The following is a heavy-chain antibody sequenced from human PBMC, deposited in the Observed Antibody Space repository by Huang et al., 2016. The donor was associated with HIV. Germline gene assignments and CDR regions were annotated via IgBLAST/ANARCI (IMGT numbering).Heavy chain of an antibody. CDR3: AKDLGGQWPYYFDY. V-gene: IGHV3-30*02. Sequence: QVQLVESGGGVVQPGGSLRLSCSASGLTFSTYGMHWVRQAPGKGMGWVAFIRDDESDKYHADSVKGRFTISRDNSKNTFYLQMSSLRTEDTAVYYCAKDLGGQWPYYFDYWGQGTLFTVSS. D-gene: IGHD6-19*01. CDR2: IRDDESDK. J-gene: IGHJ4*02. CDR1: GLTFSTYG.